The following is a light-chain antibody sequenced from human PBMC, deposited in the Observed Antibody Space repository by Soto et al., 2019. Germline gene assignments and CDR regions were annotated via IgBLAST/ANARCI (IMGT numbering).Light chain of an antibody. CDR2: DTS. CDR1: QSVSRY. CDR3: QQRFSWPPT. J-gene: IGKJ4*01. Sequence: EIGLTQSPATLSLSPGDRATLSCRASQSVSRYFAWYQQKPGQAPRLLIHDTSTRATGVPDTFSGSGSGTEFTLTISRLEPEDSAMYYCQQRFSWPPTFGGGTHVEIK. V-gene: IGKV3-11*01.